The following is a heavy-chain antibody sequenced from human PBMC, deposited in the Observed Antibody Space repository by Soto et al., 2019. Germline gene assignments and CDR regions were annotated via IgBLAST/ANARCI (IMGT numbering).Heavy chain of an antibody. CDR2: IITIFGTA. CDR1: GGTFSSYA. D-gene: IGHD6-6*01. Sequence: QVQLVQSGAEVKKPGSSVKVSCKASGGTFSSYAISWVRQAPGQGLEWMGGIITIFGTANYAQKFQGRVTITADESTSTAYMELSSLRSEDTAVYYCARGPQIAARPGAYYYYGMDVWGQGTTVTVSS. CDR3: ARGPQIAARPGAYYYYGMDV. V-gene: IGHV1-69*01. J-gene: IGHJ6*02.